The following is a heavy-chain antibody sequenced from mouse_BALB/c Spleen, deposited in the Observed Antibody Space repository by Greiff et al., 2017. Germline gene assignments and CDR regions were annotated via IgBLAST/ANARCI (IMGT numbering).Heavy chain of an antibody. CDR1: GFTFSSYA. D-gene: IGHD1-1*01. Sequence: EVQVVESGGGLVKPGGSLKLSCAASGFTFSSYAMSWVRQTPEKRLEWVATISSGGSYTYYPDSVKGRFTISRDNAKNTLYLQMSSLRSEDTGMYYCARHIPITTVVATPFDYWGQGTTLTVSS. J-gene: IGHJ2*01. V-gene: IGHV5-9-3*01. CDR3: ARHIPITTVVATPFDY. CDR2: ISSGGSYT.